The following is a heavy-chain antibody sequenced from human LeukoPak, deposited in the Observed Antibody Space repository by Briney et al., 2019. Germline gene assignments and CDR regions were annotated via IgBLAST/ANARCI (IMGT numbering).Heavy chain of an antibody. J-gene: IGHJ4*02. D-gene: IGHD5-18*01. CDR3: TRDLGYGNGGNY. Sequence: ASVKVSCKASGGSFSINAISWVRQAPGQGLEWMGALIPVFDTGTYSQKFQDRLTITADQSTSTVYMELSSLTSEDTAVYYCTRDLGYGNGGNYWGQGTLVTVSS. V-gene: IGHV1-69*01. CDR2: LIPVFDTG. CDR1: GGSFSINA.